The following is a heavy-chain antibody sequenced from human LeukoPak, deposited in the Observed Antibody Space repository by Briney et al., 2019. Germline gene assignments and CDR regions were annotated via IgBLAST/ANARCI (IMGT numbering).Heavy chain of an antibody. CDR2: ARYSGKT. J-gene: IGHJ4*02. Sequence: SETLSLTCTVSGGSISSSSSYLGWIRQPPGKGLEWIGSARYSGKTYYNPSLKSRVTMSLDTSKNQFSLRLTSVTAADTAVYSCARHYYDSSRLAYYFDYWGQGTLVTVSS. CDR1: GGSISSSSSY. V-gene: IGHV4-39*01. CDR3: ARHYYDSSRLAYYFDY. D-gene: IGHD3-22*01.